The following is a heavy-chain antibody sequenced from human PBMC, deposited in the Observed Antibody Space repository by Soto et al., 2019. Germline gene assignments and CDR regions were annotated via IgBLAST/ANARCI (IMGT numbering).Heavy chain of an antibody. CDR2: ISSTTGYI. D-gene: IGHD2-21*02. Sequence: PGGSLRLSCEASGFTFSSYSMHWARQARGKGLEWVSSISSTTGYIYYADSVRGRFTISRDNAQNSLHLQMNSLRAEDTAVYFCARGLPYCGSDCNTNFGFWAQGALVTVSS. CDR3: ARGLPYCGSDCNTNFGF. V-gene: IGHV3-21*01. J-gene: IGHJ4*02. CDR1: GFTFSSYS.